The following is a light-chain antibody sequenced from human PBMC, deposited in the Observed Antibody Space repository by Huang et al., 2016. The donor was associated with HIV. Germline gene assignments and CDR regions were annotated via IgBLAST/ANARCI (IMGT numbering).Light chain of an antibody. CDR3: QHRSDWPPIT. V-gene: IGKV3-11*01. Sequence: EIVLTQSPDTLSLSPVEGATLTCRASQIVSKYLACYQQKPGQAPRLLLYDASTRATGIPDRFSGSGSGTDFTLTISSLEPEDFALYSCQHRSDWPPITFGPGTKVDIK. CDR1: QIVSKY. J-gene: IGKJ3*01. CDR2: DAS.